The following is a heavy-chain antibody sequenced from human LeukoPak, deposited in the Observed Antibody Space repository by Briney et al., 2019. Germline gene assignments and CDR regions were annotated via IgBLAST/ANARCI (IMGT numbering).Heavy chain of an antibody. CDR1: GYTFAAYS. V-gene: IGHV1-2*02. Sequence: ASVKVSCKASGYTFAAYSMHWVRQAPGQGLEYMGWINPNSGDTNYAQKFQGRVTMTRDTSMSTAYMELSGLRFDDTAVYYCARDGEVRQGHCTTTSCPVDYWGQGTLITVSS. J-gene: IGHJ4*02. D-gene: IGHD2-2*01. CDR2: INPNSGDT. CDR3: ARDGEVRQGHCTTTSCPVDY.